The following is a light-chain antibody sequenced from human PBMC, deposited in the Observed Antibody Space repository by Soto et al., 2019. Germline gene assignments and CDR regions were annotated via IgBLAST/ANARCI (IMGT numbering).Light chain of an antibody. J-gene: IGKJ1*01. CDR2: DAS. CDR1: QSVGND. Sequence: IVLPQSPGPPSLSPGGRATLSCRASQSVGNDLAWYQQKPGQAPRLLIYDASTRATGIPARFSGSGSGTEFTLTISSLLSEDFAVYYCQQYNNWPQTFGQGTKV. V-gene: IGKV3D-15*01. CDR3: QQYNNWPQT.